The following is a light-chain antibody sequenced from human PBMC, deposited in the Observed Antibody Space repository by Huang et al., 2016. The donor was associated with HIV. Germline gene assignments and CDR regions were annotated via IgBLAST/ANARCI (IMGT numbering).Light chain of an antibody. J-gene: IGKJ1*01. Sequence: DIQMTQSPSTLSAFVGDRVTITCRTSHRISSWLAWYQKNPGTAPNLLISKASNLESGVPSRFSGNGSGTEFTLTISGLQPDDLATYYCQQQWTFGQGTKVEI. CDR1: HRISSW. CDR3: QQQWT. CDR2: KAS. V-gene: IGKV1-5*03.